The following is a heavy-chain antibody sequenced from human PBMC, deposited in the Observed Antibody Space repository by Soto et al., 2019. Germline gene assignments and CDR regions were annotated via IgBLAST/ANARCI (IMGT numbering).Heavy chain of an antibody. J-gene: IGHJ6*02. CDR1: GGTFSSYA. D-gene: IGHD6-13*01. CDR3: ARDRVSSSSCCDYGMDV. CDR2: IIPIFGTA. V-gene: IGHV1-69*06. Sequence: SVKVSCKASGGTFSSYAISWVRQAPGQGLEWMGGIIPIFGTANYAQKFLGRVTITADKSTSTAYMELSSLRSEDTAVYYCARDRVSSSSCCDYGMDVWGQGTTVTVSS.